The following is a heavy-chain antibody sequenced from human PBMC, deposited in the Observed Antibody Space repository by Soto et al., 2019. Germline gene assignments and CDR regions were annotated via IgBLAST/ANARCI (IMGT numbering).Heavy chain of an antibody. CDR3: ARDPGLLWFGELYGWFDP. J-gene: IGHJ5*02. Sequence: SETLSLTCTVSGGSISSYYWSWIRQPPGKGLEWIGYIYYSGSTNYNPSLKSRVTISVDTSKNQFSLKLSSVTAADTAVYYCARDPGLLWFGELYGWFDPWGQGTLVTVSS. D-gene: IGHD3-10*01. CDR2: IYYSGST. CDR1: GGSISSYY. V-gene: IGHV4-59*01.